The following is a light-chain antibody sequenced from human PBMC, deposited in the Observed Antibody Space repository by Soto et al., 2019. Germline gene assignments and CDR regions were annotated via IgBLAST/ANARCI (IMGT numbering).Light chain of an antibody. CDR1: QSVSSSS. J-gene: IGKJ2*01. CDR2: GAS. V-gene: IGKV3-20*01. CDR3: QEYGSSPYT. Sequence: IVFTQAPGTLSLSPGQRATLSCRASQSVSSSSLTWSQQKPGQAPRLLIYGASSSATGIPDRFRGSGCGTDFPLTSSSLETEEVAVFYCQEYGSSPYTFGRVTELEIK.